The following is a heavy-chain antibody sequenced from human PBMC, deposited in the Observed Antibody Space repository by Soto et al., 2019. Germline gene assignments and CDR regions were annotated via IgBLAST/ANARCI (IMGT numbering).Heavy chain of an antibody. CDR3: VFGSYSLPR. Sequence: QVQLVQSGAEVKKPGASVKVSCKASGYTFTSYDINWVRQATGQGLEWMGWMNPNSGNTGNAQKFKGRVTMTRNTSIRTAYMELSSLTSEDTAVYYCVFGSYSLPRWGQGTLVTVSS. V-gene: IGHV1-8*01. D-gene: IGHD1-26*01. J-gene: IGHJ4*02. CDR2: MNPNSGNT. CDR1: GYTFTSYD.